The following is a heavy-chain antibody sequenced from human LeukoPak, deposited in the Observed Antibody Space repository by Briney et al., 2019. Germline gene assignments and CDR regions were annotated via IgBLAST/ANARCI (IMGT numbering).Heavy chain of an antibody. J-gene: IGHJ4*02. Sequence: GGSLRLSCAASGFTVSGNYMTWVRQAPGKGLEWVSLIYSGGSTYYADSVKGRFTISRDNSKNTLYLQMNSLRAEDTAVYYCAKDIVLMVYAKGSSYFDYWGQGTLVTVSS. CDR3: AKDIVLMVYAKGSSYFDY. V-gene: IGHV3-66*01. CDR1: GFTVSGNY. D-gene: IGHD2-8*01. CDR2: IYSGGST.